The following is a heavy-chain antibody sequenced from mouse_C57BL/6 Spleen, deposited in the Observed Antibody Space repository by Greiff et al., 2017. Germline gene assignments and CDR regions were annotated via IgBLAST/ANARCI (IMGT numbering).Heavy chain of an antibody. V-gene: IGHV1-52*01. J-gene: IGHJ1*03. Sequence: QVQLQQPGAELVRPGSSVKLSCKASGYTFTSYWMHWVKQRPIQGLEWIGNIDPSDSETHYNQKFKDKATLTVDKPSSTAYMQLSSLTSEDSAVYYCARSGYGSSYWYFDVWGTGTTVTVSS. CDR1: GYTFTSYW. D-gene: IGHD1-1*01. CDR2: IDPSDSET. CDR3: ARSGYGSSYWYFDV.